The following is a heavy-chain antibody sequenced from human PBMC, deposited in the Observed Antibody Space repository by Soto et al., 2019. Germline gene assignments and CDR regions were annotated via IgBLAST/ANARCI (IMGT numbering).Heavy chain of an antibody. D-gene: IGHD2-2*01. CDR3: ARGDIVVVPAATGLYYYYYGMDV. Sequence: PSETLSLTCTVSGGSISSYYWSWIRQPAGKGLEWIGRIYTSGSTNYNPSLKSRVTMSVDTSKNQFSLKLSSVTAAGTAVYYCARGDIVVVPAATGLYYYYYGMDVWGQGTTVTVSS. V-gene: IGHV4-4*07. CDR2: IYTSGST. CDR1: GGSISSYY. J-gene: IGHJ6*02.